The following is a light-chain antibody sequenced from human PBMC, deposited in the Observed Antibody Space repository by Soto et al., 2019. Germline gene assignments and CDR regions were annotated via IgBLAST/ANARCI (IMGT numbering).Light chain of an antibody. CDR3: QSYDNSLSGSGV. V-gene: IGLV2-14*01. J-gene: IGLJ3*02. Sequence: QSVLTQPASVSGSPGQSIAISCTGSSSDIGIYKYVSWYQQHPGKVPKLIIYEVTNRPSGVPDRFFGSKSGTSASLTIIGLQAEDEADYYCQSYDNSLSGSGVFGGGTKLTVL. CDR1: SSDIGIYKY. CDR2: EVT.